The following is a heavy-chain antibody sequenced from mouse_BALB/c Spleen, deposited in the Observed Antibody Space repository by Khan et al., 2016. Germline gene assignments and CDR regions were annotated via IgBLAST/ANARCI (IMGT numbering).Heavy chain of an antibody. D-gene: IGHD2-10*02. CDR3: ARWGYGNYLYQAMDY. CDR2: INPGSNYT. Sequence: QVQLKQSGAELAKPGASVKMSCKASGYTFTRFWMHWVKQRPGQGLEWIGYINPGSNYTDYSQNFKDKATLTADKSSSTAYMLLSSLTSEDSAVYFCARWGYGNYLYQAMDYWGQGISVTVSS. J-gene: IGHJ4*01. V-gene: IGHV1-7*01. CDR1: GYTFTRFW.